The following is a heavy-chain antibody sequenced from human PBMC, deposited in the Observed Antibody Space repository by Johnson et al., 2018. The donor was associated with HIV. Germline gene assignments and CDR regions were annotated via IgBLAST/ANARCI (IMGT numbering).Heavy chain of an antibody. CDR2: IYSGGST. CDR3: AKEGEDAFAI. D-gene: IGHD3-10*01. Sequence: LLLVESGGGLVKPGGSLRLSCAASGFTVSSNYMIWVRQAPGKGLECVSVIYSGGSTYYADSVKGRFTISRDNSKNTLYLQMNSLRAEDTAVYYCAKEGEDAFAIWGHGTMVTVSS. V-gene: IGHV3-66*01. CDR1: GFTVSSNY. J-gene: IGHJ3*02.